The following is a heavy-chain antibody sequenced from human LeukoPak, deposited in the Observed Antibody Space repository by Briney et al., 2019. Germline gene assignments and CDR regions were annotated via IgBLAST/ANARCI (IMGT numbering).Heavy chain of an antibody. V-gene: IGHV3-23*01. CDR1: GFTFSSYA. J-gene: IGHJ6*02. D-gene: IGHD3-22*01. CDR2: ISGSGGST. CDR3: AKGTPSSGYSYGMDV. Sequence: GGSLRLSCAASGFTFSSYAMSWVRQAPGKGLEWVSAISGSGGSTYYADSVKGRFTISRDNSKNTLYLQMNSLRAEDTAVYYCAKGTPSSGYSYGMDVWGQGTTVTVFS.